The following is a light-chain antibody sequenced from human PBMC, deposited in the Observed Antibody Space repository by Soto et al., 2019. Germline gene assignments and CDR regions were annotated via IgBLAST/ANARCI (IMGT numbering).Light chain of an antibody. CDR1: ESIRDY. V-gene: IGKV1-39*01. CDR3: QQRYHLPRT. J-gene: IGKJ5*01. Sequence: QMTQSPSALPASGGDRFTSTCRASESIRDYLNWYKQKTGKAPNXXIYAASSLQSGVPSRFSGGGYGTDFTLTISSLQTEDFATYYCQQRYHLPRTFGQAARLE. CDR2: AAS.